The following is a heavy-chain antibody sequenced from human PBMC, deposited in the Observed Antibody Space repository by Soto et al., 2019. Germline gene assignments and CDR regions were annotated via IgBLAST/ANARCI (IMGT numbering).Heavy chain of an antibody. J-gene: IGHJ6*02. CDR1: GGTFSSYT. Sequence: GASVKVSCKASGGTFSSYTISWVRQAPGQGLEWMGRIIPILGIANYAQKFQGRVTMTTDTSTSTAYMELRSLRSEDTAVYYCARWEGITMVRAHYGMDVWGQGTTVTVSS. V-gene: IGHV1-69*02. D-gene: IGHD3-10*01. CDR3: ARWEGITMVRAHYGMDV. CDR2: IIPILGIA.